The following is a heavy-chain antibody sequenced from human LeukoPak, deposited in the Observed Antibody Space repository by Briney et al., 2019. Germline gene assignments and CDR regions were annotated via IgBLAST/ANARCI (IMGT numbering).Heavy chain of an antibody. Sequence: ASVTVSCKASGYTFTSYYMHWVRQAPGQGLEWMGIINPSGGSTSYAQKFQGRVTMTRDTSTSTVYMELSSLRSEDTAVYYCARAAPPITMVRGVTSWFDPWGQGTLVTVSS. CDR1: GYTFTSYY. D-gene: IGHD3-10*01. CDR3: ARAAPPITMVRGVTSWFDP. J-gene: IGHJ5*02. V-gene: IGHV1-46*01. CDR2: INPSGGST.